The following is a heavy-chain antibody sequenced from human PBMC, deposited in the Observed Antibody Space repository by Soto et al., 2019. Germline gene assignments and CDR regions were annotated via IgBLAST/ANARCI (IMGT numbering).Heavy chain of an antibody. CDR1: GGSISSGGYS. CDR2: IYHRGST. D-gene: IGHD6-13*01. Sequence: QLQLQESGSGLVKPSQTLSLTCAVSGGSISSGGYSWSWIRQPPGKGLEWIGYIYHRGSTYYNPSLKRRVTISVDRSKNQFSLKLSSVTAADTAVYYCARAEAAAGYFDYWGQGTLVTVSS. J-gene: IGHJ4*02. V-gene: IGHV4-30-2*01. CDR3: ARAEAAAGYFDY.